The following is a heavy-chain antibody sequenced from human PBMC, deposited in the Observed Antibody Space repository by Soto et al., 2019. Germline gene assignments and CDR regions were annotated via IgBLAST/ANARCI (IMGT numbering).Heavy chain of an antibody. J-gene: IGHJ3*02. D-gene: IGHD5-18*01. V-gene: IGHV4-39*01. CDR2: IYYSGST. CDR1: GGSISSSSYY. Sequence: SETLSLTCTESGGSISSSSYYWGWIRPPPGKRLEWLGSIYYSGSTYYNPSLESRVTISVDTSKNQFSLKLSSVTAADTAVYYCASRGYSYGLAAFDIRGQGTMVTVSS. CDR3: ASRGYSYGLAAFDI.